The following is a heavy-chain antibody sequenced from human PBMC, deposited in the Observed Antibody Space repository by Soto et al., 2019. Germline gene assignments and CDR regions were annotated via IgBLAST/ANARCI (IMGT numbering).Heavy chain of an antibody. D-gene: IGHD3-10*01. CDR2: ISYDGSNK. CDR1: GFTFSSYG. Sequence: GGSLRLSCAASGFTFSSYGMHWVRQAPGKGLEWVAVISYDGSNKYYADSVKGRFTISRDNSKNTQYLQVNSLRAEDTAVYYCAKDYLLLWFGELSHGMDVWGQGTTVTVSS. J-gene: IGHJ6*02. V-gene: IGHV3-30*18. CDR3: AKDYLLLWFGELSHGMDV.